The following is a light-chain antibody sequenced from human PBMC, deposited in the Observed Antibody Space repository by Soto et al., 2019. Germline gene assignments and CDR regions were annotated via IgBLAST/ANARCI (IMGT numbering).Light chain of an antibody. CDR3: QQFKSYPIT. V-gene: IGKV1-33*01. J-gene: IGKJ5*01. Sequence: DIQITQTPSSLSASVGDIVTITCQASQDISNYLNWYQQKPGKAPKLLIYDASNLETGVPSTFSGSGSGTEFTLTISSLQPEDFGTYYCQQFKSYPITFGQRTRLEI. CDR2: DAS. CDR1: QDISNY.